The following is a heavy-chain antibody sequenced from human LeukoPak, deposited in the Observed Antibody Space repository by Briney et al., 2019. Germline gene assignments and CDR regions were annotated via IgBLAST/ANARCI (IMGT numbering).Heavy chain of an antibody. CDR2: INKDGSEK. V-gene: IGHV3-7*01. CDR1: GVTFTSYW. CDR3: ARGFDGANAFDL. J-gene: IGHJ3*01. Sequence: PGGSLRLSCAASGVTFTSYWKNWVRQAQGKGLGWVANINKDGSEKYYVYPVKGRFTVSRDNAKDSLYLQMTSLRAEDTAVYYCARGFDGANAFDLWGQGTMVTVSS.